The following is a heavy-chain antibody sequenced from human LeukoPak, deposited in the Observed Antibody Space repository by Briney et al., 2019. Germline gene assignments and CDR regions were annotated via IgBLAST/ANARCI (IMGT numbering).Heavy chain of an antibody. CDR2: IIPILGIA. J-gene: IGHJ4*02. D-gene: IGHD6-19*01. V-gene: IGHV1-69*04. CDR1: GGTFSSYA. Sequence: SVKVSCKASGGTFSSYAISWVRQAPGQGLEWMGRIIPILGIANYAQKFQGRVTITADKSTSTAYMELSSLRSEDTAVYYCAVPETRYGYSSGWYDYWGQGTLVTVSS. CDR3: AVPETRYGYSSGWYDY.